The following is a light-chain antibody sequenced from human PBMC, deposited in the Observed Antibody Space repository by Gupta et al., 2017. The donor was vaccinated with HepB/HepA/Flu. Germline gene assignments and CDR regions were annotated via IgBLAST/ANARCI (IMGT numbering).Light chain of an antibody. Sequence: DLTFTQSPSSLSASVGDRVTITCRASQSISSYLNWYQQKPGKAPKLLIYAASSLQSGVPSRFSGSGSGTDFTLTISSLQPEDFATYYCQQSYSTPRTFGQGTXVEIK. CDR2: AAS. V-gene: IGKV1-39*01. CDR1: QSISSY. CDR3: QQSYSTPRT. J-gene: IGKJ1*01.